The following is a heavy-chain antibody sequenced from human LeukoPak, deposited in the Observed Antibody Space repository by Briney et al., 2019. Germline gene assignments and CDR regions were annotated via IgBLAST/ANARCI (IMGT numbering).Heavy chain of an antibody. D-gene: IGHD4-11*01. CDR1: GFTFSSYW. V-gene: IGHV3-7*01. CDR3: ARACLLYSRDAFDI. CDR2: IKQDGSEK. J-gene: IGHJ3*02. Sequence: GGSLRLSCAASGFTFSSYWMSWVRQAPGKGLEWVANIKQDGSEKYYVDSVKGRFTISRDNAKNSLYLQMNSLRAEDTAVYYCARACLLYSRDAFDIWGQGTMVTVSS.